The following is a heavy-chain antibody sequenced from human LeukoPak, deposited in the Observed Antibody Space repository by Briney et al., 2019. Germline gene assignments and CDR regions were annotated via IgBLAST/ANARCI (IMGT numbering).Heavy chain of an antibody. CDR2: IYNTLDV. CDR3: ARSPYYYTTGYNPTYYFDS. J-gene: IGHJ4*02. V-gene: IGHV4-59*01. Sequence: PSETLSLTCAVSGGSIIGSYWTWIRQSPAQGLQFIGYIYNTLDVNYNPSLKSRVTISIDMSTTQFSLRLNSVTAADTAIYYCARSPYYYTTGYNPTYYFDSWGQGALVTVSS. D-gene: IGHD3-9*01. CDR1: GGSIIGSY.